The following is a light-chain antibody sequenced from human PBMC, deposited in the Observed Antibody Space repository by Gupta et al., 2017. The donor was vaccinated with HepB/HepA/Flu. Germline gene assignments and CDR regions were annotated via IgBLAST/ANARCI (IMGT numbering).Light chain of an antibody. CDR1: SSNIGAGYD. J-gene: IGLJ2*01. Sequence: QSVLTQPPSVSGAPGQRVTISCTGSSSNIGAGYDLHWYQQLPGTAPKLLIYDNSNRPSGVPDRFSGSKSGTSASLAITGLQAEDEADYYCQSYDSILSGVVFGGGTKLTVL. CDR3: QSYDSILSGVV. V-gene: IGLV1-40*01. CDR2: DNS.